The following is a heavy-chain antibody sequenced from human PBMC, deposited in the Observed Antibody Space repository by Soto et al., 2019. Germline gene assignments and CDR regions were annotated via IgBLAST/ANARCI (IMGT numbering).Heavy chain of an antibody. CDR1: GFSFSAYG. CDR3: ARVLRSFDWDYALDI. J-gene: IGHJ3*02. CDR2: IWNDGINK. V-gene: IGHV3-33*01. D-gene: IGHD3-9*01. Sequence: QVQLVESGGGVVQPGRSLRLSCEASGFSFSAYGMHWVRQAPGKGLEWVAVIWNDGINKYYADSVKGWFTISRDNSKNTLYLQMNSLRAEDTAVYYCARVLRSFDWDYALDIWGQGAMVTVSS.